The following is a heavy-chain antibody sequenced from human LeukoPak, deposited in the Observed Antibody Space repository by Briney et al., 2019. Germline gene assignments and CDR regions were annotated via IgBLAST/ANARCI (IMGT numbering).Heavy chain of an antibody. V-gene: IGHV1-2*02. CDR3: YYRVSSGYLT. J-gene: IGHJ4*02. Sequence: ASVKVSCKASGYTFTCYYMHWVRQAPGQGLEWMGWINPNSGGTYYAQKFQGRVSMTRDTSISTAYMELSSLRSDDTAVYYCYYRVSSGYLTWGQGTLVAVPS. CDR2: INPNSGGT. CDR1: GYTFTCYY. D-gene: IGHD3-22*01.